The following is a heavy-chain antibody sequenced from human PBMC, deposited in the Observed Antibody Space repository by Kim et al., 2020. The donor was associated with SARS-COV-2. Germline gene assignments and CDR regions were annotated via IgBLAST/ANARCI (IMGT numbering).Heavy chain of an antibody. V-gene: IGHV3-33*01. Sequence: NKYYADSVKVRFTISRDNSKNTLYLQMNSLRAEDTAVYYCARDRDDAFDIWGQGTMVTVSS. CDR2: NK. J-gene: IGHJ3*02. CDR3: ARDRDDAFDI. D-gene: IGHD3-10*01.